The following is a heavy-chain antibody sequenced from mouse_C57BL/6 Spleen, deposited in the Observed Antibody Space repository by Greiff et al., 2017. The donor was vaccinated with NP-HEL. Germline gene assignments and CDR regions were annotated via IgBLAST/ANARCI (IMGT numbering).Heavy chain of an antibody. D-gene: IGHD2-5*01. CDR2: ISGGGGNT. CDR1: GFTFSSYT. V-gene: IGHV5-9*01. Sequence: EVKLVESGGGLVKPGGSLKLSCAASGFTFSSYTMSWVRQTPEKRLEWVATISGGGGNTYYPDSVKGRFTISRDNAKNTLYLQMSSLRSEDTALYYCARRNPYSNFLFAYWGQGTLVTVSA. J-gene: IGHJ3*01. CDR3: ARRNPYSNFLFAY.